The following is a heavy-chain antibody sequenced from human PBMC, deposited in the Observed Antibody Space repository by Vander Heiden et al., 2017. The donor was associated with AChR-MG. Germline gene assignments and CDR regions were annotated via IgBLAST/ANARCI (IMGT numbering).Heavy chain of an antibody. CDR2: IYADGTT. J-gene: IGHJ4*02. CDR3: ARGSMMTY. CDR1: GCTVRTNS. Sequence: EVQLVETGGGSIQPGGSLRLSCAASGCTVRTNSMTWVRQTPGKGLEWVSVIYADGTTYYADSVKGRFTISRDDSKNTLYLRMNSLRADDTAVYYCARGSMMTYWGQGTLVTVSS. D-gene: IGHD3-16*01. V-gene: IGHV3-53*02.